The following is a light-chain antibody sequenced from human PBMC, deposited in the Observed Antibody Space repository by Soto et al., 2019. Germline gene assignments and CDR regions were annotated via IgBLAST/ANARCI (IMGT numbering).Light chain of an antibody. CDR3: ETCDSNTHV. J-gene: IGLJ1*01. CDR2: LEGSGSY. V-gene: IGLV4-60*02. CDR1: SGHSSYI. Sequence: QPVLTQSSSASASLGSSVKLTCTLSSGHSSYIIAWHQQQPGKAPRYLMKLEGSGSYNKGSGVPDRFSGSSSGADRYLTIAILHFEDDADYYCETCDSNTHVFGTGTKLTVL.